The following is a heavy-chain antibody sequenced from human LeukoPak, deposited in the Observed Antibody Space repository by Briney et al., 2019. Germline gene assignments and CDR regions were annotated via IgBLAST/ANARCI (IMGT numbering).Heavy chain of an antibody. CDR2: INYSGST. V-gene: IGHV4-39*01. CDR1: GGSISSSRYY. CDR3: ARRGSGRNWFDP. Sequence: PSETLSLTCTVSGGSISSSRYYWGWIRQPPGKGLEWSGSINYSGSTYYNPSLKSRVTISVDASKNQFSLELYSLTAADTAVYYYARRGSGRNWFDPWGQGTLVTVSS. D-gene: IGHD1-1*01. J-gene: IGHJ5*02.